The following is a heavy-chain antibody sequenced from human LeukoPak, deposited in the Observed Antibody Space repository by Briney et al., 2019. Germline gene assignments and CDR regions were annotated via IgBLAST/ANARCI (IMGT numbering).Heavy chain of an antibody. J-gene: IGHJ3*02. CDR3: AREYSSSSGRAFDI. D-gene: IGHD6-6*01. CDR1: GFTFSSYE. CDR2: ISSSGSTI. Sequence: PGGSLRLSCAASGFTFSSYEMNWVRQAPGKGLEWVSYISSSGSTIYYADSVKGRFTISRDNAKNSLYLQMNSLRAEDTAVYYCAREYSSSSGRAFDIWGQGAMVTVSS. V-gene: IGHV3-48*03.